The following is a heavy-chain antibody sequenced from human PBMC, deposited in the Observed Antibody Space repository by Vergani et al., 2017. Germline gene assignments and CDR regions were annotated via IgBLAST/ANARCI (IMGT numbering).Heavy chain of an antibody. D-gene: IGHD6-13*01. Sequence: EVQLLESGGGLVQPGGSLRLSCAASGFTFSSYAMSWVRQAPGKGLEWVSAISGSGGSTYYADSVKGRFTISRDNSKNTLYLQMNSLRAEDTAVYYCAKVFEQDIAAAGPFDYGGQGTLVTVSS. V-gene: IGHV3-23*01. J-gene: IGHJ4*02. CDR2: ISGSGGST. CDR1: GFTFSSYA. CDR3: AKVFEQDIAAAGPFDY.